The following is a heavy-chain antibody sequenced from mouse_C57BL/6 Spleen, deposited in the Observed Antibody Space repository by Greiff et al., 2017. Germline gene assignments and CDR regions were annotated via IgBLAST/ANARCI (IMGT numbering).Heavy chain of an antibody. CDR2: IYPGDGDT. J-gene: IGHJ2*01. Sequence: VQLKQSGPELVKPGASVKISCKASGYAFSSSWMNWVKPRPGKGLEWIGRIYPGDGDTNYNGKFKGKATLTADKSSSTAYMQLSSLTSEDSAVYFCARRGDWDYFDYWGQGTTLTVSS. D-gene: IGHD4-1*01. CDR3: ARRGDWDYFDY. V-gene: IGHV1-82*01. CDR1: GYAFSSSW.